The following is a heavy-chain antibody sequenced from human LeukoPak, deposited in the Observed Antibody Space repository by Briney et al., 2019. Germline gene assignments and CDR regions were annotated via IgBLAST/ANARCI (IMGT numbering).Heavy chain of an antibody. CDR1: GYTFTSYD. CDR3: ARGRSSSWYVIDP. D-gene: IGHD6-13*01. CDR2: MNPNSGNT. V-gene: IGHV1-8*03. J-gene: IGHJ5*02. Sequence: GASVKVSCKASGYTFTSYDINWVRQATGQGLEWMGWMNPNSGNTGYAQKFQGRVTITRNTSISTAYMELSSLRSEDTAVYYCARGRSSSWYVIDPWGQGTLVTVSS.